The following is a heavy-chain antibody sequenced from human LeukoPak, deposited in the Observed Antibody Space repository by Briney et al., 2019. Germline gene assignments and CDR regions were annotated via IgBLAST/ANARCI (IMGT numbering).Heavy chain of an antibody. V-gene: IGHV1-46*01. CDR1: GYTFTSYY. CDR2: INPSGGSA. CDR3: AKHRNQWLVPGGYFHH. J-gene: IGHJ1*01. D-gene: IGHD6-19*01. Sequence: ASVKVSCKASGYTFTSYYMHWVRQAPGQGLEWMGIINPSGGSASYAQKFQGRVTMTTDTSTSTAYMELRSLSSDDTAVYFCAKHRNQWLVPGGYFHHWGQGTRVTVSS.